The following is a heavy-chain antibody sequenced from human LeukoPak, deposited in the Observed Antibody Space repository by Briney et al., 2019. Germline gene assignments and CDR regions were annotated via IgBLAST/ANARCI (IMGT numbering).Heavy chain of an antibody. Sequence: PGGSLRLSCAASGFTFGDYAMHWVRQGPGKGLEWVSLISGDGGSTYYADSVKGRFTISRDNSKNSLYLQMNSLRTEDTALYFCAKVNVDTAMLTGRYYYYGMDVWGQGTTVTVSS. CDR2: ISGDGGST. D-gene: IGHD5-18*01. V-gene: IGHV3-43*02. CDR3: AKVNVDTAMLTGRYYYYGMDV. J-gene: IGHJ6*02. CDR1: GFTFGDYA.